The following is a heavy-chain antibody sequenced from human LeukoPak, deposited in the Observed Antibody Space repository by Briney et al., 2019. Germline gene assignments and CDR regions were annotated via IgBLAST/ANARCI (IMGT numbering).Heavy chain of an antibody. V-gene: IGHV3-48*03. D-gene: IGHD1-26*01. Sequence: GGSLRLSCAASGFTFSSYEMNWVRQAPVKGLEWVSYITSSGSTIYYADSVKGRFTISRDNAKNSLYLQMNSLRAEDTAVYYCARDLGRWDLGDWGQGTLVTVSS. J-gene: IGHJ4*02. CDR1: GFTFSSYE. CDR3: ARDLGRWDLGD. CDR2: ITSSGSTI.